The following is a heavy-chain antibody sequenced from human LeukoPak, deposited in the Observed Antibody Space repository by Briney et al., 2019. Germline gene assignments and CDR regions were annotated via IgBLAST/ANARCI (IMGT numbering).Heavy chain of an antibody. Sequence: GGPLRLSCAASGFTFNSYSMNWVRQAPGKGLEWVSSISSSSSYIYYADSVQGRSTNPRDNAKNSLYMQMKSLRAEDTAVYYCARVSLLRARPSPDYWGQGTLVTVPS. CDR2: ISSSSSYI. CDR1: GFTFNSYS. CDR3: ARVSLLRARPSPDY. V-gene: IGHV3-21*01. J-gene: IGHJ4*02.